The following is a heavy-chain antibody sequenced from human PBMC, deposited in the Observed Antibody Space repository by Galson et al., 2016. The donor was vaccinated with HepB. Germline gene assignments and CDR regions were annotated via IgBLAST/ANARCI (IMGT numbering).Heavy chain of an antibody. J-gene: IGHJ4*02. CDR3: ARGGSRPIDY. V-gene: IGHV3-48*02. CDR2: ISSSGDTI. CDR1: GFTFSSFS. D-gene: IGHD1-26*01. Sequence: SLRLSCAVSGFTFSSFSMNWVRQAPGKGLEWVSYISSSGDTIYYADSVKGRFTISRDNAKNSLYLQMNSLRDGDTAVYYCARGGSRPIDYWGQGTLVTVSS.